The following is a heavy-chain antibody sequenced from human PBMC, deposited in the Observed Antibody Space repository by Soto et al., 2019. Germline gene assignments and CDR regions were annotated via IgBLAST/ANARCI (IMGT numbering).Heavy chain of an antibody. V-gene: IGHV3-74*01. D-gene: IGHD6-19*01. J-gene: IGHJ6*02. CDR1: GFTFSSYW. CDR3: ARGGAVAAIYYYYGMDV. CDR2: INSDGSST. Sequence: EVQLVESGGDLVQPGGSLRLSCAASGFTFSSYWMHWVRQAPGKGLVWVSHINSDGSSTVYADSVKGRFTISRDNAKNTLYLQMNSLSAEDTAVYYCARGGAVAAIYYYYGMDVWGQGTTVTVSS.